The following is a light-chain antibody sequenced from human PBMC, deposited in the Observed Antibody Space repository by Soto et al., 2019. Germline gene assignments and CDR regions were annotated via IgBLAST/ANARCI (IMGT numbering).Light chain of an antibody. J-gene: IGKJ1*01. Sequence: EIVLTQSPGTLSLSPGERATLSCRASQSVSSAYLAWYQHKPGQPPTLLIYAASSRVTGIPDRFSGSGSGTEFTLTISRLEPEDVAVYYCQQYGSSSPWTFGQGTKVEIK. CDR2: AAS. CDR1: QSVSSAY. CDR3: QQYGSSSPWT. V-gene: IGKV3-20*01.